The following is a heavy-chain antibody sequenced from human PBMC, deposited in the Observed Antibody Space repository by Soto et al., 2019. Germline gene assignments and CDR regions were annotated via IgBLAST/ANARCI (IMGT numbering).Heavy chain of an antibody. J-gene: IGHJ4*02. CDR3: VKVKYYDFWSGYSPPSWFDY. Sequence: EVQLLESGGGLVQPGGSLRLSCAASGFTFSSYAMSWVRQAPGKGLEWVSAISGSGGSTYYADSVKGRFTISRDNSKNTLYMQMNSLRAEDTAVYYCVKVKYYDFWSGYSPPSWFDYWGQGTLVTVSS. CDR2: ISGSGGST. CDR1: GFTFSSYA. V-gene: IGHV3-23*01. D-gene: IGHD3-3*01.